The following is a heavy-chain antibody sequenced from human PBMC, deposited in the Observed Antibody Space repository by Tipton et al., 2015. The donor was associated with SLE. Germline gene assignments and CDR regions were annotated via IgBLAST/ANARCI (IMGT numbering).Heavy chain of an antibody. Sequence: TLSLTCTVSAGSISTSKYYWGWIRQSPGKGLEWIGEIDQIGNTNYKPSLKSRVTISVDRSKNQFSLKLTSVTAADAAVYYCSRGPTSTSISIRRPNLGARYYYYGLDVWGQGTTVTVSS. CDR3: SRGPTSTSISIRRPNLGARYYYYGLDV. CDR1: AGSISTSKYY. V-gene: IGHV4-39*07. CDR2: IDQIGNT. J-gene: IGHJ6*02. D-gene: IGHD6-6*01.